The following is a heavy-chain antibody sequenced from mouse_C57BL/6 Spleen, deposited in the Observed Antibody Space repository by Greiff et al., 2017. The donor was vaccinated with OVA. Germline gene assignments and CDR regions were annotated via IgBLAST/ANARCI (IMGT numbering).Heavy chain of an antibody. V-gene: IGHV14-1*01. CDR1: GFNIKDYY. CDR3: TLYYYGSSRFAD. CDR2: IDPEDGDT. D-gene: IGHD1-1*01. Sequence: VQLKQSGAELVRPGASVKLSCTASGFNIKDYYMHWVKQRPEQGLEWIGRIDPEDGDTEYAPKFQCKATMTEDTSSNTAYLQLSSLTSEDTAVYYCTLYYYGSSRFADWGQGTLVTVSA. J-gene: IGHJ3*01.